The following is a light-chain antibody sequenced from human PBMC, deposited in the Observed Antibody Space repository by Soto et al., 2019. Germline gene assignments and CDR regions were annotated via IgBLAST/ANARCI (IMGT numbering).Light chain of an antibody. CDR2: ASS. V-gene: IGLV2-14*01. CDR1: SSDVGSYNY. CDR3: SSYTSGSTLYV. Sequence: ALAQPASVSGSPGQSITISCTGTSSDVGSYNYVSWYQQHPGKAPRLMIYASSNRPSGVSHRFSGSRSGNTASLTISGLQAEDEADYFCSSYTSGSTLYVFGSGTKVTVL. J-gene: IGLJ1*01.